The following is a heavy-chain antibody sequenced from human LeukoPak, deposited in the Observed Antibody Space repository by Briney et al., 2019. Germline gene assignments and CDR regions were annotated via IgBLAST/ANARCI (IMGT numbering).Heavy chain of an antibody. Sequence: GESLKISCKSSGYSFTSYWISWVRQMPGKGLEWMGRIDPSDSYTNYSPSFQGQVTITTDKSISTAYLQWSSLKASDTAMYYCARVGSGATPFDYWGQGTLVTVSS. CDR3: ARVGSGATPFDY. V-gene: IGHV5-10-1*04. J-gene: IGHJ4*02. D-gene: IGHD1-26*01. CDR2: IDPSDSYT. CDR1: GYSFTSYW.